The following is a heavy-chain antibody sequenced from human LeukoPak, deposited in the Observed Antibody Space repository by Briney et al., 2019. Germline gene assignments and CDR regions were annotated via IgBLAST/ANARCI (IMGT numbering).Heavy chain of an antibody. CDR2: ISYDGSNK. CDR3: ARELVVAADAFDI. Sequence: GGSLRLSCAASGFTFSSYAMHWVRQAPGKGLEWVAVISYDGSNKYYADSVKGRFTISRDNSKSTLYLQMNSLRAEDTAVYYCARELVVAADAFDIWGQGTMVTVSS. J-gene: IGHJ3*02. D-gene: IGHD2-8*02. CDR1: GFTFSSYA. V-gene: IGHV3-30*04.